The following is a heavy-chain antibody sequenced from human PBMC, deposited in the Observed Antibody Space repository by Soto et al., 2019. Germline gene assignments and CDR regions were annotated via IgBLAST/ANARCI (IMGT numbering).Heavy chain of an antibody. Sequence: SVKVSCKASGGTFSSYAISWVRQAPGQGLEWMGGIIPIFGTANYAQKFQGRVTITADESTSTAYMELSSLRSEDTAVYYCAGARYNWNLILVSYGMDVWGQGTTVTVSS. D-gene: IGHD1-7*01. CDR3: AGARYNWNLILVSYGMDV. V-gene: IGHV1-69*13. CDR1: GGTFSSYA. J-gene: IGHJ6*02. CDR2: IIPIFGTA.